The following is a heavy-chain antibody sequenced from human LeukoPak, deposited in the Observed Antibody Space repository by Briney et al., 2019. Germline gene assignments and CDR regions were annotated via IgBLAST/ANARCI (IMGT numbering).Heavy chain of an antibody. CDR3: TTDPFTTMIVVVIDY. J-gene: IGHJ4*02. D-gene: IGHD3-22*01. CDR1: GFAFSSYA. Sequence: GGSLRLSCAASGFAFSSYAITWVRQAPGKGLEWVGRIKSKTDGGTTDYAAPVKGRFTISRDDSKNTLYLQMNSLKTEDTAVYYCTTDPFTTMIVVVIDYWGQGTLVTVSS. CDR2: IKSKTDGGTT. V-gene: IGHV3-15*01.